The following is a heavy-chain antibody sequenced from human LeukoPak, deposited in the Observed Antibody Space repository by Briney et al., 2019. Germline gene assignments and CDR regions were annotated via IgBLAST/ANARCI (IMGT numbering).Heavy chain of an antibody. CDR3: ARLYYGSGSYHNVVDY. CDR1: GGSISITSYY. V-gene: IGHV4-39*07. CDR2: MYYSGSA. D-gene: IGHD3-10*01. J-gene: IGHJ4*02. Sequence: SETLSLTCTVSGGSISITSYYWGWIRQPPGKGLEWIGSMYYSGSAYYNPSLKSRVTISVDTSKNQFSLKLSSVTAADTAVYYCARLYYGSGSYHNVVDYWGQGTLVTVSS.